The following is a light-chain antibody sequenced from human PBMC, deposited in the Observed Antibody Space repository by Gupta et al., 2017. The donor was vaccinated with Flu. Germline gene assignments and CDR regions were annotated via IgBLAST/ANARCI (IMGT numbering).Light chain of an antibody. CDR2: DAS. CDR1: QSVSRF. CDR3: QQRGTWPPYT. J-gene: IGKJ2*01. Sequence: EIVLTQSPATLSLSPRERATLSCRASQSVSRFLAWYQQKPGQTPRLLMYDASNRATGIPARFSGSGSGTDFTLTISSLEPEDFAVYYCQQRGTWPPYTFGQGTKLEIK. V-gene: IGKV3-11*01.